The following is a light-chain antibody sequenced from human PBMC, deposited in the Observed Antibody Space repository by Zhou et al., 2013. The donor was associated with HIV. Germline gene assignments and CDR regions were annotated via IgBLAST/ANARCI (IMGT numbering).Light chain of an antibody. CDR2: DTS. CDR3: QQYNNWPLT. J-gene: IGKJ4*01. CDR1: QSVSSN. V-gene: IGKV3-15*01. Sequence: EIVMTQLPATLSVSPGERATLSCRASQSVSSNLAWYQQKPGQVPRLLIYDTSTRATGIPARFSGSGSGTEFTLTINSMQSEDFAVYYCQQYNNWPLTFGGGTKVEVK.